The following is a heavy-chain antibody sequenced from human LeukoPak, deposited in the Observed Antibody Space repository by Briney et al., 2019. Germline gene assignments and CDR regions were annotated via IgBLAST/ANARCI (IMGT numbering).Heavy chain of an antibody. CDR3: ASLAGYSYGYAPFDY. J-gene: IGHJ4*02. CDR2: IYYSGST. Sequence: PSETLSLTCTVSGGSISSYYWSWIRQPPGKGLEWIGYIYYSGSTNYNPSLKSRVTISVDTSKNQFSLKLSSVTAADTAVYYCASLAGYSYGYAPFDYWGQGTLVTVSS. D-gene: IGHD5-18*01. CDR1: GGSISSYY. V-gene: IGHV4-59*08.